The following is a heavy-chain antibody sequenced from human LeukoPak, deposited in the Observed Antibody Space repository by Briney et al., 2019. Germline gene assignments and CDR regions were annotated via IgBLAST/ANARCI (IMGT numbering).Heavy chain of an antibody. V-gene: IGHV3-74*01. D-gene: IGHD1/OR15-1a*01. J-gene: IGHJ4*02. CDR1: GFSFSSYW. CDR2: INTDGTTT. CDR3: AKDLTWNTADY. Sequence: GGSLRLSCTASGFSFSSYWMHWFRQAPGKGLVWVSRINTDGTTTGYADSVRGRFTISRDNAKNTLYLQMNGLRAEDTAFYYCAKDLTWNTADYWGQGTLVTVSS.